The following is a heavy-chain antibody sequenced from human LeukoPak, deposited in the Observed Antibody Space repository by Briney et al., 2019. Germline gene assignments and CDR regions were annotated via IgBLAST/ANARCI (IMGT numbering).Heavy chain of an antibody. D-gene: IGHD6-13*01. J-gene: IGHJ4*02. Sequence: GGSLRLSCAASGFTFSSYGMHWVRQAPGKGLEWVAVIWYDGSSKYYADSVKGRFTISRDNSKNTLYLQMNSLRAEDTAVYYCARDRRDSSWEFDYWGQGTLVTVSS. CDR2: IWYDGSSK. CDR1: GFTFSSYG. CDR3: ARDRRDSSWEFDY. V-gene: IGHV3-33*01.